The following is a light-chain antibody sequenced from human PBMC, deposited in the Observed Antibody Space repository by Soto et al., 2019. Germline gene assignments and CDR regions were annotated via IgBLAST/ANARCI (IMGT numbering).Light chain of an antibody. J-gene: IGKJ2*01. V-gene: IGKV3-11*01. CDR2: DAS. Sequence: EIVLTQSPATLSLSPGERATLSCRASQSVSSYLAWYQQKPGQAPRLLIYDASNRATGIPARFSGSGSGTDFTLNIRSLETEDFAVYYCQLRSNWPPYTFGQGTKLEIK. CDR3: QLRSNWPPYT. CDR1: QSVSSY.